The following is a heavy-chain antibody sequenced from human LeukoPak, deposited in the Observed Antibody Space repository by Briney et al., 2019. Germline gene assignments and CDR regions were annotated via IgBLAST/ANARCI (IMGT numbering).Heavy chain of an antibody. D-gene: IGHD2-2*01. J-gene: IGHJ3*02. CDR2: ISAYNGNT. CDR3: ARESKRGIVVVPAVQRNAFDI. V-gene: IGHV1-18*01. Sequence: ASVKVSCKASGYTFTSYGISWVRQAPGQGLEWMGWISAYNGNTNYAQKLQGRVTMTTDTSTSTAYMELRSLRSDDTAVYYCARESKRGIVVVPAVQRNAFDIWGQGTMVTVSS. CDR1: GYTFTSYG.